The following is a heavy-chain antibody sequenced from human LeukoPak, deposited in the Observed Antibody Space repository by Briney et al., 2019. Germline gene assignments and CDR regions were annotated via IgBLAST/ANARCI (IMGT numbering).Heavy chain of an antibody. V-gene: IGHV4-31*03. J-gene: IGHJ4*02. CDR1: GGSISSGGYY. Sequence: PSQTLSLTCTVSGGSISSGGYYWSWVRQHPGKGLEWIGYIYNSGSTYYNPPLKSRVTISVDTSKNQFSLKLSSVTAADTAVYYCAREIYVVRKIVIPSYCDYWGQGTLVTVSS. CDR3: AREIYVVRKIVIPSYCDY. CDR2: IYNSGST. D-gene: IGHD3-10*01.